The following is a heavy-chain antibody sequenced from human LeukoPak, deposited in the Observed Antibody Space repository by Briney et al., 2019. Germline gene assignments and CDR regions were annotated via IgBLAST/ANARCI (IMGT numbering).Heavy chain of an antibody. V-gene: IGHV3-23*01. J-gene: IGHJ4*02. CDR1: GFTFSGYA. Sequence: PGGSLRLSCAASGFTFSGYAMSWVRQAPGKGLEWVSAISGSGGSTYYADSVKGRFTISRDNSKNTLYLQMNSLRAEDTAVYYCARSPLRFLEWLSYFDYWGQGTLVTVSS. CDR2: ISGSGGST. CDR3: ARSPLRFLEWLSYFDY. D-gene: IGHD3-3*01.